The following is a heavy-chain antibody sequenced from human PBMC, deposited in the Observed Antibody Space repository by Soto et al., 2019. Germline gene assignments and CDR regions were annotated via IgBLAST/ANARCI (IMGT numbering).Heavy chain of an antibody. V-gene: IGHV3-74*01. Sequence: EVQLEESGGGSVQLGESLRVSCVASGFTFRNQWMHWVRQVPGKGLVWVCRINGDGTRASYGDFVKGRFAISRDNAQNLLFLQLNSLRVDDTGVYHCARGGAAGRGDAIDIWGPGTTVAVSS. D-gene: IGHD3-10*01. J-gene: IGHJ3*02. CDR1: GFTFRNQW. CDR3: ARGGAAGRGDAIDI. CDR2: INGDGTRA.